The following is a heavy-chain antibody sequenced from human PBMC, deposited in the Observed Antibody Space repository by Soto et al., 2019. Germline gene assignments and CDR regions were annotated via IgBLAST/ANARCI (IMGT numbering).Heavy chain of an antibody. D-gene: IGHD3-3*01. V-gene: IGHV1-46*01. Sequence: ASVKVSCKAPGDTFTSYYLNWVRQAPGQGLEWMGVINPHGGSTKYAQKFQGRITMTRDTSRSTVYMELSSLRSDDTAIYYCARSSGGNFGIIIEGSNWFDPWGQGLLVTVSS. J-gene: IGHJ5*02. CDR2: INPHGGST. CDR3: ARSSGGNFGIIIEGSNWFDP. CDR1: GDTFTSYY.